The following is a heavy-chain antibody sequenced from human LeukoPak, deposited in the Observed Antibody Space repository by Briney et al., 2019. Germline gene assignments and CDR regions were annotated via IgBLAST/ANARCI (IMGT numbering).Heavy chain of an antibody. J-gene: IGHJ4*02. CDR1: GGSISSGDYY. D-gene: IGHD3-22*01. V-gene: IGHV4-30-4*01. CDR3: ARMTPSIYYDSSGIDY. Sequence: SQTLSLTCTVSGGSISSGDYYWSWIRQPPGKGLEWIGYIYYSGSTYYNPSLKSRVTISVDTSKNQFSLKLSFVTAADTAVYYCARMTPSIYYDSSGIDYWGQGTLVTVSS. CDR2: IYYSGST.